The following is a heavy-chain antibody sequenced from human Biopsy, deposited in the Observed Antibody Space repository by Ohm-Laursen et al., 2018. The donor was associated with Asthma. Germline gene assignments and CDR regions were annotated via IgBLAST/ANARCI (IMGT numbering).Heavy chain of an antibody. CDR1: GYTFTSYG. CDR3: ATARRSINLLNGIMITSFPS. Sequence: SSVKVSCKASGYTFTSYGISWVRQAPGQGLEWMGWISAYNGNTNYAQKLQGRVTMTTDSSTNTAYMELRSLRSDDTAVYYCATARRSINLLNGIMITSFPSWGQGSLVTVSS. CDR2: ISAYNGNT. D-gene: IGHD3-10*01. V-gene: IGHV1-18*01. J-gene: IGHJ5*02.